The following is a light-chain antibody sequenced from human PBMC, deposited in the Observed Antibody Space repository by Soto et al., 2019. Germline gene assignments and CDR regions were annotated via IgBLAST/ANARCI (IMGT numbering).Light chain of an antibody. V-gene: IGKV1-27*01. CDR2: AAS. J-gene: IGKJ1*01. CDR1: QGISNS. Sequence: EIQMTQSPSSLSASVGDRVTITCRASQGISNSLSWYQHQPGKPPSLLIYAASTLQAGGPARFIGSWAGTDFTLISSILPPEDVATYYCQYDSTVPQTFGQGTKVEIK. CDR3: QYDSTVPQT.